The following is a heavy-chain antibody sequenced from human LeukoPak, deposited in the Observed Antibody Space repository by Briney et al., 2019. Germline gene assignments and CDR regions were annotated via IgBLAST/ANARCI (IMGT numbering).Heavy chain of an antibody. Sequence: ASVKVSCKASGYTFTGYYMHWVRPAPGQGLEWMGWINPNSGCTNYAQKFHGRVTMTSDTSISKAYMQLGKLRADEKALYYCGRALFTSLPVVAGRFDPWGEGTMVSVCS. V-gene: IGHV1-2*02. CDR3: GRALFTSLPVVAGRFDP. D-gene: IGHD2-15*01. J-gene: IGHJ5*02. CDR2: INPNSGCT. CDR1: GYTFTGYY.